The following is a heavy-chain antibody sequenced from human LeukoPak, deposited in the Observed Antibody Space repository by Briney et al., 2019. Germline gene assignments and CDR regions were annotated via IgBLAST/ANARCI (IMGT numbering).Heavy chain of an antibody. J-gene: IGHJ4*02. CDR1: GYTFTSYG. D-gene: IGHD6-13*01. CDR2: INPSGGST. CDR3: ARAPQGYSSSWYLFDY. Sequence: ASVKVSCKASGYTFTSYGISWVRQAPGQGLEWMGIINPSGGSTSYAQKFQGRVTMTRDTSTSTVYMELSSLRSEDTAVYYCARAPQGYSSSWYLFDYWGQGTLVTVSS. V-gene: IGHV1-46*01.